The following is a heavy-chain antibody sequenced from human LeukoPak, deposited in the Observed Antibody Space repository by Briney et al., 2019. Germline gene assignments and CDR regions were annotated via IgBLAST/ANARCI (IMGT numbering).Heavy chain of an antibody. Sequence: GRSLRLSCAASGFTFSSYAMHWVRQAPGKGLEWVAVISYDGSNKYYADSVKGRFTISRDNSKNTLYLQMNSLRAEDTAVYYCARGQWMVRGVIITRYFDYWGQGTLVTVSS. V-gene: IGHV3-30-3*01. CDR1: GFTFSSYA. CDR2: ISYDGSNK. J-gene: IGHJ4*02. D-gene: IGHD3-10*01. CDR3: ARGQWMVRGVIITRYFDY.